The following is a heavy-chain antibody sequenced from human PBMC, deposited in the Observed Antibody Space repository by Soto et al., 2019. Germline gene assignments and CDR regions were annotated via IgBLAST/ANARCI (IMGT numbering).Heavy chain of an antibody. D-gene: IGHD1-26*01. Sequence: PSETLSLTCTVSGGSISSYYWSWIRQPPGKGLEWIGYIYYSGSTNYNPSLKSRVTISVDTSKNQFSLKLSSVTAADTAVYYCARSGSSVRYYYYGMDVWGQGTTVTVSS. J-gene: IGHJ6*02. CDR1: GGSISSYY. CDR2: IYYSGST. CDR3: ARSGSSVRYYYYGMDV. V-gene: IGHV4-59*01.